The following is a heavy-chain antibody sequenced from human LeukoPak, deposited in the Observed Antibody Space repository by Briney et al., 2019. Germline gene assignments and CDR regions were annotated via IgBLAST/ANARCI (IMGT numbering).Heavy chain of an antibody. V-gene: IGHV3-23*01. J-gene: IGHJ4*02. D-gene: IGHD2-2*01. CDR2: ITGSGGST. CDR1: GFTFSDYY. CDR3: ATDLDCSTTTWYHDY. Sequence: GGSLRLSCAASGFTFSDYYMSWVRQAPGKGRGWVSAITGSGGSTYYADSVKGRFTICRDNSKNTLFLQMNSLRAEDTPVYYCATDLDCSTTTWYHDYWGQGTLVTVSS.